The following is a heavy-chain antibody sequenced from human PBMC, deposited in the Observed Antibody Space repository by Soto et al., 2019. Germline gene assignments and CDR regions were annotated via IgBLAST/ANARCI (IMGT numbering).Heavy chain of an antibody. V-gene: IGHV3-21*01. D-gene: IGHD5-12*01. Sequence: GGSLRLSCAASGFTFSSYSMNWVRQAPGKGLEWVSSISSSSSYIYYADSVKGRFTISRDNAKNSLYLQMNSLRAEDTAVYYCAKTMGEYSGYDPDPQPDYWGQGTLVTVSS. J-gene: IGHJ4*02. CDR1: GFTFSSYS. CDR3: AKTMGEYSGYDPDPQPDY. CDR2: ISSSSSYI.